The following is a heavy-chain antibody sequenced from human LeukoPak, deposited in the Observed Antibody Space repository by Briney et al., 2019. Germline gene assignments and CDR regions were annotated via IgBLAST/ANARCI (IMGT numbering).Heavy chain of an antibody. Sequence: GGSLRLSCAASGFTFSSYGMHWVRQAPGKGLEWVAFIRYDGSNKYYADSVKGRFTISRDNAKNSLYLQMNSLRAEDTAVYYCARGFGRPWGQGTLVTVSS. V-gene: IGHV3-30*02. D-gene: IGHD3/OR15-3a*01. J-gene: IGHJ4*02. CDR1: GFTFSSYG. CDR3: ARGFGRP. CDR2: IRYDGSNK.